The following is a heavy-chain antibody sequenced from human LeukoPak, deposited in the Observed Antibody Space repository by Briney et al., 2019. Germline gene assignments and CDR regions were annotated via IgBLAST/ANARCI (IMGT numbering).Heavy chain of an antibody. Sequence: GGSLRLSCAASGFTFSSHSMNWVRQAPGKGLEWVANIKRDGSEKYYVDSVKGRFTTSRDNAKSSLYLQMNSLRAEDTAVYYCARGRGYGTNYYYGVDVWGKGTTVTVSS. J-gene: IGHJ6*04. V-gene: IGHV3-7*03. CDR1: GFTFSSHS. D-gene: IGHD5-18*01. CDR3: ARGRGYGTNYYYGVDV. CDR2: IKRDGSEK.